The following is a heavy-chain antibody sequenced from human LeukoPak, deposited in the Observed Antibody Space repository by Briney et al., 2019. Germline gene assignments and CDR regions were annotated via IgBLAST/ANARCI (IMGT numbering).Heavy chain of an antibody. J-gene: IGHJ3*02. D-gene: IGHD2-2*02. Sequence: GGSLRLSCAASGFTFSCYAMSWVRQAPGKGLEWVAVISYDGSNKYYADSVKGRFTISRDNSKNTLYLQMNSLRAEDTAVYYCARGDVAEVPAAINTRDDAFDIWGQGTMVTVSS. V-gene: IGHV3-30-3*01. CDR1: GFTFSCYA. CDR2: ISYDGSNK. CDR3: ARGDVAEVPAAINTRDDAFDI.